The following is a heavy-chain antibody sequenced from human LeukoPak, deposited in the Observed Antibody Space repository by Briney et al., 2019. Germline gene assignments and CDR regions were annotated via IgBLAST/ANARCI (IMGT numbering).Heavy chain of an antibody. CDR3: ARGGFWSGYGHYYMDV. CDR1: GFTFSSYA. Sequence: PGRSLRLSCAASGFTFSSYAMHWVRQAPGKGLEWVAAISYDGSNKYYADSVKGRFTISRDNSKNTLYVQMNSLRAEDTAVYYCARGGFWSGYGHYYMDVWGKGTTVTVSS. J-gene: IGHJ6*03. CDR2: ISYDGSNK. D-gene: IGHD3-3*01. V-gene: IGHV3-30*14.